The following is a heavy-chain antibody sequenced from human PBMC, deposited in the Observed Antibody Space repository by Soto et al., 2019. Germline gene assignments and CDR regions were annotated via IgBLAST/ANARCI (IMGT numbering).Heavy chain of an antibody. J-gene: IGHJ6*02. V-gene: IGHV1-46*01. Sequence: QMQLVQSGAEVKRPGASVRVSCKSSGYTFTSFYIHWVRQAPGQGLEWMGIINPSGGFTNFAQRFQGRVTMTRDMSTNTHCMELSSLKSDDTAVYYCASSPAFSSSWYGIPPDPSHGMDVWGQGTTVTVS. CDR2: INPSGGFT. CDR1: GYTFTSFY. D-gene: IGHD6-13*01. CDR3: ASSPAFSSSWYGIPPDPSHGMDV.